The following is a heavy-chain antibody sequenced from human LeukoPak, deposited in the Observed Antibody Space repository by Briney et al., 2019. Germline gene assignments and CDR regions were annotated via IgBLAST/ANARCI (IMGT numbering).Heavy chain of an antibody. CDR1: GFTFSSYG. V-gene: IGHV3-33*01. Sequence: GGSLRLSCTASGFTFSSYGMHWVRQAPGRGLEWVAAIQYDGSIEYYADFVKGRFTISRDQSKNTLFLQVNSLRAEDTAVYYCARDSCGSPSCFDYWGQGTLVTVSS. CDR2: IQYDGSIE. CDR3: ARDSCGSPSCFDY. J-gene: IGHJ4*02. D-gene: IGHD2-2*01.